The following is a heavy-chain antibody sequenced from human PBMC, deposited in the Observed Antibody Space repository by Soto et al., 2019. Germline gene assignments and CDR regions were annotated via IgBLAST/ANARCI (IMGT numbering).Heavy chain of an antibody. D-gene: IGHD3-3*01. Sequence: GASVKVSCKASGCTFSSYAISWVRQAPGQGLEWMGGIIPIFGTANYAQKFQGRVTITADESTSTAYMELSSLRSEDTAVYYCARANDLATIFGVVIKGGMDVWGQGTTVTVSS. CDR3: ARANDLATIFGVVIKGGMDV. CDR2: IIPIFGTA. V-gene: IGHV1-69*13. CDR1: GCTFSSYA. J-gene: IGHJ6*02.